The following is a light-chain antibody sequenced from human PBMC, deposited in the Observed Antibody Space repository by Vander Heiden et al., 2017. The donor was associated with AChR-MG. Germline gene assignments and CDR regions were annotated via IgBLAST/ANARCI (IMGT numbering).Light chain of an antibody. J-gene: IGLJ3*02. CDR2: EVS. CDR3: SSDAGSNNLV. V-gene: IGLV2-8*01. Sequence: QSALTQPPSASGSPGQSVTISCTGTRSDVGGYNYVSWYQQHPGKAPNLMIYEVSKRPSGVPDRFSGSKSGNTASLTVSGLQAEDEADYYCSSDAGSNNLVFGGGTKLTGL. CDR1: RSDVGGYNY.